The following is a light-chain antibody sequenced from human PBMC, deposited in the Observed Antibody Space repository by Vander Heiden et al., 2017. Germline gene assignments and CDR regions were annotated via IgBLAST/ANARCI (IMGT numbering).Light chain of an antibody. J-gene: IGKJ3*01. CDR3: QHYGGSPLFT. V-gene: IGKV3-20*01. CDR1: QSLTSGN. Sequence: VVFTQSPVTLSLSPGERATLSCTASQSLTSGNLAWYQQKPGQAPRLVISGASSRAAGIPDRFYGSESGTDFTLTISRLEPEDSAVYYCQHYGGSPLFTFGPGTKVDIK. CDR2: GAS.